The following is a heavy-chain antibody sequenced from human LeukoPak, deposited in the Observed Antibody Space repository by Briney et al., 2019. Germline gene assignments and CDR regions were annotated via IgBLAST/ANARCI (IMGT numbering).Heavy chain of an antibody. J-gene: IGHJ6*02. Sequence: GGSLRLSCAASGFTFSDYYMSWIRQAPGKGLEWVSYISSSGSTIYYADSVKGRFTISRDNAKNSLYLQMNSLRAEDTAVYYCARDTGGQLLWFGESDPATYGMDVWGQGTTVTVSS. CDR2: ISSSGSTI. CDR1: GFTFSDYY. V-gene: IGHV3-11*01. D-gene: IGHD3-10*01. CDR3: ARDTGGQLLWFGESDPATYGMDV.